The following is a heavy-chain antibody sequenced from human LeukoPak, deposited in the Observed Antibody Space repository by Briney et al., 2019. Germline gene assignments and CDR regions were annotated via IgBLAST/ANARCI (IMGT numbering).Heavy chain of an antibody. Sequence: GGSLRLSCAASGFTSSSYAMSWVRQAPGKGLEWLSSISGSGDSVFYADSVKGRFTISRDNSLNTLHLQMNSLRAEDTAFYYCGKGNTASRPGFVDWGQGTLVTVSS. D-gene: IGHD5-18*01. J-gene: IGHJ4*02. CDR3: GKGNTASRPGFVD. CDR2: ISGSGDSV. CDR1: GFTSSSYA. V-gene: IGHV3-23*01.